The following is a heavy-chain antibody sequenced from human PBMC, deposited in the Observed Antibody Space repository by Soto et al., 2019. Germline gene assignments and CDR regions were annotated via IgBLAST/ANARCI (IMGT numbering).Heavy chain of an antibody. Sequence: PSETLSLTCTVSGCSISSYYWSWIRQPPGKGLEWIGYIYYSGSTNYNPSLKSRVTISVNTSKNQFSLKLTSVTAADTAVYYCARVKASGVNFDYWGQGTLVTVSS. J-gene: IGHJ4*02. V-gene: IGHV4-59*12. D-gene: IGHD3-10*01. CDR1: GCSISSYY. CDR2: IYYSGST. CDR3: ARVKASGVNFDY.